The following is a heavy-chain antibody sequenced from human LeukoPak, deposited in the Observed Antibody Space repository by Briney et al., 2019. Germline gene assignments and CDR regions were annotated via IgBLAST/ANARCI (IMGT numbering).Heavy chain of an antibody. D-gene: IGHD2-15*01. CDR3: ARDRGDCSGGTCDGFDY. CDR1: GFTFSSYW. V-gene: IGHV3-74*01. J-gene: IGHJ4*02. Sequence: GGSLRPSCAASGFTFSSYWMHWVRQVPGKGLVWVSRINSAGSSTSYADSVKGRFTISRDNAKNTLYLHMNSLRAEDTAVYYCARDRGDCSGGTCDGFDYWDQGTLVTVSS. CDR2: INSAGSST.